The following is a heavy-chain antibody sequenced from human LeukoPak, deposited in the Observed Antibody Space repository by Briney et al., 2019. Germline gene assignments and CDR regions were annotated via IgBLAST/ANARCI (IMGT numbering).Heavy chain of an antibody. Sequence: SETLSLTCTVSGASIRSYYWSWIRQAPGKGLEWIGYIYYSGSTNYNPSLKSRVTISVDTSKNQFSLKLSSVTAADTAVYYCARDSLLRYFDWSRHWYFDLWGRGTLVTVSS. CDR3: ARDSLLRYFDWSRHWYFDL. CDR1: GASIRSYY. J-gene: IGHJ2*01. V-gene: IGHV4-59*01. CDR2: IYYSGST. D-gene: IGHD3-9*01.